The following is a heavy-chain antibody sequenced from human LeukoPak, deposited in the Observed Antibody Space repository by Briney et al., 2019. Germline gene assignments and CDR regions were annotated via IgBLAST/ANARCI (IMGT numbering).Heavy chain of an antibody. D-gene: IGHD2-2*01. CDR2: IKQDGSEK. Sequence: GGSLRLSCAACGFTFSSYWMTWVRQGPGKGLEWVANIKQDGSEKYYVDSVKGRFTISRDNAKNSLYLQMNSLRAEDTAVYYCARDRRCSSTSCYYFDYWGQGTLVTVSS. CDR1: GFTFSSYW. V-gene: IGHV3-7*04. J-gene: IGHJ4*02. CDR3: ARDRRCSSTSCYYFDY.